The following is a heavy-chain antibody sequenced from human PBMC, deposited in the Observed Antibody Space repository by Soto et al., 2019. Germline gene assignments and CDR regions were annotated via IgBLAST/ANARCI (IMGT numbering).Heavy chain of an antibody. CDR1: GFTFSSYS. CDR2: ISSSSYI. Sequence: GGSLRLSCAASGFTFSSYSMNWVRQAPGKGLEWVSSISSSSYIYYADSVKGRFTISRDNAKNSLYLQMNSLRAEDTAVYYCARSYYDFWSGYYIYYYGMDVWGQGTTVTVSS. V-gene: IGHV3-21*01. CDR3: ARSYYDFWSGYYIYYYGMDV. D-gene: IGHD3-3*01. J-gene: IGHJ6*02.